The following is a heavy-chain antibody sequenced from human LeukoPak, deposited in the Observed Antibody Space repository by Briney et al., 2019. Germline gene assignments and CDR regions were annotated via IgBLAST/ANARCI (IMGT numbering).Heavy chain of an antibody. CDR3: ARDGSSFCSRTSCYSGHYYYGMDV. Sequence: ASVKVSCKASGYTFTTYGISWVRQAPGQGLEWMGWISAYNGNTDYAQKFQGRVTMTIDTSTSTAYMELRSLRSDDTAVYYCARDGSSFCSRTSCYSGHYYYGMDVWGQGTTVTVSS. CDR1: GYTFTTYG. J-gene: IGHJ6*02. CDR2: ISAYNGNT. V-gene: IGHV1-18*01. D-gene: IGHD2-2*01.